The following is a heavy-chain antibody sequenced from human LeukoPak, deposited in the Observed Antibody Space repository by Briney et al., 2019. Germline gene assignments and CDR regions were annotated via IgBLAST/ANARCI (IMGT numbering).Heavy chain of an antibody. CDR1: GGSISSYY. D-gene: IGHD3-10*01. V-gene: IGHV4-59*08. CDR3: ARHLYYYGSGNDAFDI. CDR2: IYYSGST. J-gene: IGHJ3*02. Sequence: SETLSLTCTVSGGSISSYYWSWIRQPPGKGLEWIGYIYYSGSTNYNPSLKSRVTISVDTSKNQFSLKLSSVTAADTAVYYCARHLYYYGSGNDAFDIWGQGTMVTVSS.